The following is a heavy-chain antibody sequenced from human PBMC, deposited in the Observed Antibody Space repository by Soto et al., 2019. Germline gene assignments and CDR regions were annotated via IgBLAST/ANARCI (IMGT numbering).Heavy chain of an antibody. CDR3: VPRSGSHKGYFDY. CDR2: IHYSGST. J-gene: IGHJ4*02. CDR1: GGPISNSTYY. D-gene: IGHD1-26*01. Sequence: QLQLQESSPGLVKPSETLSLTCAVSGGPISNSTYYWGWIRQPPGKGLEWIGSIHYSGSTYYNPSLKSRVTISLDTSKNQFSLKLSSVTAADTAVYYCVPRSGSHKGYFDYWGQGTLVTVSS. V-gene: IGHV4-39*01.